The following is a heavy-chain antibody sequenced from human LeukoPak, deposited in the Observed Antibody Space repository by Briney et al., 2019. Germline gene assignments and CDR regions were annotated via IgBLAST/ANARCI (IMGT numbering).Heavy chain of an antibody. Sequence: SETLSLTCTVSGGSISSSSYYWGWIRQPPGKGLEWIGSIYYSGSTYYNPSLKSRVTISVDTSKNQFSLKLSSVTAADTAVYYCARGIGSGPPFYMDVWGKGTTVTASS. J-gene: IGHJ6*03. D-gene: IGHD6-19*01. CDR1: GGSISSSSYY. CDR2: IYYSGST. V-gene: IGHV4-39*07. CDR3: ARGIGSGPPFYMDV.